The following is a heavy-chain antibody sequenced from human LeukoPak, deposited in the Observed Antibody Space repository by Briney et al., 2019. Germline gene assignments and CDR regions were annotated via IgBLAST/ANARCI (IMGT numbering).Heavy chain of an antibody. D-gene: IGHD2-15*01. Sequence: GGSLRLSCTVSGFTVSSNSMSWVRQAPGKGLEWVSSISSSSSYIYYAESVKGRFTISRDNAKNSLYLQMNSLRDEDTAVYYCARDLILADSSGSSAHDYWGQGTLVTVSS. CDR2: ISSSSSYI. J-gene: IGHJ4*02. V-gene: IGHV3-21*01. CDR3: ARDLILADSSGSSAHDY. CDR1: GFTVSSNS.